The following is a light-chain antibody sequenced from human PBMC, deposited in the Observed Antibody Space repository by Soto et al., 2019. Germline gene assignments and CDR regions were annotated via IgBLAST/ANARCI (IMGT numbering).Light chain of an antibody. CDR2: GVS. CDR1: QSVRNSY. Sequence: EILLTQSPGALSLSPGERAPLSCRASQSVRNSYLAWYQQKTGQAPRLLIYGVSGRDTGIPDRFSGSGSGTDFTLTISRLEPEDFAVYYCQQYGSSPYTFGQGTKLEI. J-gene: IGKJ2*01. V-gene: IGKV3-20*01. CDR3: QQYGSSPYT.